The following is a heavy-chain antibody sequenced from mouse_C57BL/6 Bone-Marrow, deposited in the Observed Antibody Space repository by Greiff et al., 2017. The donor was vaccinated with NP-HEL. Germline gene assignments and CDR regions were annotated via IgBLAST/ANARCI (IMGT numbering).Heavy chain of an antibody. CDR2: ISNLAYSI. V-gene: IGHV5-15*01. D-gene: IGHD1-1*01. CDR3: ARQGDYYGFDY. CDR1: GFTFSDYG. J-gene: IGHJ2*01. Sequence: DVKLVESGGGLVQPGGSLKLSCAASGFTFSDYGMAWVRQAPRKGPEWVAFISNLAYSIYYADTVTGRFTISRENAKNTLYLEMSSLRSEDTAMYYCARQGDYYGFDYWGQGTTLTVSS.